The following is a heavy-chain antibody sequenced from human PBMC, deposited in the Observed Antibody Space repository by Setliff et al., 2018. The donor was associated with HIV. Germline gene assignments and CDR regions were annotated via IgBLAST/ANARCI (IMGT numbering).Heavy chain of an antibody. CDR3: ARGLNYYGSGSYLPLGY. V-gene: IGHV4-34*01. CDR2: IDHSRST. J-gene: IGHJ4*02. CDR1: GGSFNDYY. D-gene: IGHD3-10*01. Sequence: SETLSLTCAVYGGSFNDYYWTWIRQPPGKGLEWIGEIDHSRSTKYHASLKSRVTISIDTSKNQISLKLSSVTAADTAVYYCARGLNYYGSGSYLPLGYWGQGTLVTVSS.